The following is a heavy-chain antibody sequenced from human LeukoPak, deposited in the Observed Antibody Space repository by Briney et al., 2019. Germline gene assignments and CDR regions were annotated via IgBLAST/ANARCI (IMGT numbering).Heavy chain of an antibody. Sequence: GGSLRLSCAASGFTFSSYWMSWVRQAPGKGLEWVANIKQDGSEKYYVDSVKGRFTISRDNSKNTLYLQMNSLRAEDTAVYYCARDSSMVRGVNLFDYWGQGTLVTVSS. V-gene: IGHV3-7*01. CDR2: IKQDGSEK. J-gene: IGHJ4*02. D-gene: IGHD3-10*01. CDR3: ARDSSMVRGVNLFDY. CDR1: GFTFSSYW.